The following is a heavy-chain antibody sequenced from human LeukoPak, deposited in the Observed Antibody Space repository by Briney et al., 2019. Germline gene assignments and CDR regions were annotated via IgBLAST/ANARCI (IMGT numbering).Heavy chain of an antibody. CDR2: ITGRSSII. J-gene: IGHJ4*02. V-gene: IGHV3-48*04. Sequence: GGSLRLSCAASGFTFSSYSMNWVRQAPGKGLEWVSYITGRSSIIYYADSIKGRFTISRDNAKNSLYLQMNSLGAEDTALYYCATGLLDYWGQGILVTVSS. CDR3: ATGLLDY. CDR1: GFTFSSYS.